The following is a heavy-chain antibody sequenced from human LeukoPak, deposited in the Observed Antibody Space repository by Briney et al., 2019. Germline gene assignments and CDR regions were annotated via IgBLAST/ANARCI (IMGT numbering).Heavy chain of an antibody. Sequence: GGSLRLSRAAPGFTFSNYDMHWVRQAPGKGLEWVAVIWFDGSNKFYADSVKGRFTISRDNSKNTLYLQMNSLRAEDTAVYYCASSAGALIDCWGQGTLVIVSS. D-gene: IGHD6-19*01. J-gene: IGHJ4*02. CDR1: GFTFSNYD. CDR2: IWFDGSNK. CDR3: ASSAGALIDC. V-gene: IGHV3-33*01.